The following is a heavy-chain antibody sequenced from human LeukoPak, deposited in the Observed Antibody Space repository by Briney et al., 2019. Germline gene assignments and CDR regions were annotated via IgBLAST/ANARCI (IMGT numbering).Heavy chain of an antibody. D-gene: IGHD6-19*01. CDR1: GITFHNYW. V-gene: IGHV3-7*01. CDR3: AGRYSSGPPCYY. J-gene: IGHJ4*02. Sequence: PGGPLRLPCRASGITFHNYWTTGGPHSPGKALEWVVNLKPDGREKYYVDSVRGRFTLSRDNAENSVYLQMDSLRVEDTAIYYCAGRYSSGPPCYYWGQGTLVSVSS. CDR2: LKPDGREK.